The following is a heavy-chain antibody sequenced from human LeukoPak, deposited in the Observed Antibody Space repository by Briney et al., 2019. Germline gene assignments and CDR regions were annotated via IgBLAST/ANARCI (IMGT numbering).Heavy chain of an antibody. CDR3: ATGNIAAGGYYYYGMDV. Sequence: AETLSLTCTVSGGSISSSSYYWGWIRQPPGKGLEWIGSIYYSGSTYYNPSLKSRVTISVDTSKNQFSLKLSSVTAADTAVYYCATGNIAAGGYYYYGMDVWGQGTTVTVSS. CDR1: GGSISSSSYY. CDR2: IYYSGST. D-gene: IGHD6-13*01. J-gene: IGHJ6*02. V-gene: IGHV4-39*07.